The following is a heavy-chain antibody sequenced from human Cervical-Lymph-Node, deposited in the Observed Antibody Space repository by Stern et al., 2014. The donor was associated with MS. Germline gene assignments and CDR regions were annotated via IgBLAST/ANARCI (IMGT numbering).Heavy chain of an antibody. Sequence: QVQLQESGPGLVKPSETLSLTCTVSGGSISSSSYYWGWIRQPPGKGLEWIGSIYYSGSTYYNPSLKSRVTISLDTSKNQFSLKLSSGTAADTAVYYCARAVRGYSSSSASHFDYWGQGTLVTVSS. CDR2: IYYSGST. J-gene: IGHJ4*02. D-gene: IGHD6-6*01. CDR3: ARAVRGYSSSSASHFDY. CDR1: GGSISSSSYY. V-gene: IGHV4-39*01.